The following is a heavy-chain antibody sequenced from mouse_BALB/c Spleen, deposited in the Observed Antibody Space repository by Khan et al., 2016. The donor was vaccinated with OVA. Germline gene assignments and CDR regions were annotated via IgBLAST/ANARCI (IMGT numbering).Heavy chain of an antibody. CDR2: VSYSGNT. J-gene: IGHJ2*01. D-gene: IGHD1-1*01. CDR1: GFSITSDYA. Sequence: EVQLQESGPGLVKPSQSLSLTCTVTGFSITSDYAWNWIRQFPGNRLEWMGFVSYSGNTNYNPSFRSRFSITRDTSNNQFFLQLNSVTSEDTATYYCARIYGGDFDYWGQGTTLTVSS. V-gene: IGHV3-2*02. CDR3: ARIYGGDFDY.